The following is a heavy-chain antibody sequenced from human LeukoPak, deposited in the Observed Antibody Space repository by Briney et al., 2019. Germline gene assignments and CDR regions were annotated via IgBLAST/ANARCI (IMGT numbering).Heavy chain of an antibody. J-gene: IGHJ6*03. CDR2: IYCSGST. CDR1: GGSISSYY. D-gene: IGHD3-3*01. V-gene: IGHV4-59*01. Sequence: SETLSLTCTVSGGSISSYYWSWIRQRPGKGLEWIGYIYCSGSTNYNPSLKSRVTISVDTSKNQFSLKLSSVTAADTAVYYCGRDRGNYDFWSGYYYGRYYYYDMDVWGKGTTVTVSS. CDR3: GRDRGNYDFWSGYYYGRYYYYDMDV.